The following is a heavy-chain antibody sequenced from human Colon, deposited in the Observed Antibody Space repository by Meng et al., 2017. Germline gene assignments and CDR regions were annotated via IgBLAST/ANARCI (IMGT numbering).Heavy chain of an antibody. V-gene: IGHV4-4*02. Sequence: QVQPPEPGLGLVNASESLSRTCAVSGGSISRGDWCSWVRQPQGKGLEWIGEPSHSGSANYSPSLKSRVTISLAKSKNQLSLKLNSVTAADTAVYYCASSDYYRSDYWGQGTLVTVSS. CDR3: ASSDYYRSDY. CDR2: PSHSGSA. J-gene: IGHJ4*02. D-gene: IGHD3-22*01. CDR1: GGSISRGDW.